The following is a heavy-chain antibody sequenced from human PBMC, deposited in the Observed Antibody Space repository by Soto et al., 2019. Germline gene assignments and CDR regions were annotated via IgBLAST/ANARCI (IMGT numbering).Heavy chain of an antibody. V-gene: IGHV1-69*12. CDR2: IIPIFGTA. Sequence: QVQLVQSGAEVKKPGSSVKVSCKASGGTFSSYDISWVRQAPGQGLEWMGGIIPIFGTANYAQKFQGRVTITADESTSTAYMELSSLRSEDTAVYYCARGRIAARPNYYYYYGMDVWGQGTTVTVSS. CDR3: ARGRIAARPNYYYYYGMDV. J-gene: IGHJ6*02. CDR1: GGTFSSYD. D-gene: IGHD6-6*01.